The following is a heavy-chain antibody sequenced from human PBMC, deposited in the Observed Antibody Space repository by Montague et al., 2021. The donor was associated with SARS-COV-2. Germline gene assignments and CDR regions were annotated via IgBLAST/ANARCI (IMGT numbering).Heavy chain of an antibody. D-gene: IGHD2-15*01. CDR3: ARAERGSCGDGNCYQYFFNY. V-gene: IGHV6-1*01. Sequence: CTISGDSVATHRAPLDWAKLSPSVGLEWRVRTYDRSEWYSDYSVSVKSRISINPDTSKNQFSLQLNSVTPEDTAVYYCARAERGSCGDGNCYQYFFNYWGQGTLVTVSS. CDR2: TYDRSEWYS. CDR1: GDSVATHRAP. J-gene: IGHJ4*02.